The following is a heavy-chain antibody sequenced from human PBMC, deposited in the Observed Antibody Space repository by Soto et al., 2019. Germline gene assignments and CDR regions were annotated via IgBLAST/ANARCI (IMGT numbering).Heavy chain of an antibody. D-gene: IGHD2-2*01. V-gene: IGHV1-69*01. Sequence: QVQLVQSGAEVKKPGSSVKVSCKASGGTFSSYAISWVRQDPGQGLEWMGGIIPISGTANYAQKFQGRVTITANESTITAYMELSSLRSEDTAVYYCARSQGSSTSLEIYYYYYYAMDVWVQGTMVTVSS. J-gene: IGHJ6*02. CDR2: IIPISGTA. CDR1: GGTFSSYA. CDR3: ARSQGSSTSLEIYYYYYYAMDV.